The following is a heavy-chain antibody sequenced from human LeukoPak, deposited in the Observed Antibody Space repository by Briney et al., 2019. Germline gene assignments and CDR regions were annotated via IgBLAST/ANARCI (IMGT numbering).Heavy chain of an antibody. CDR3: ARMDSGWYYFDY. J-gene: IGHJ4*02. V-gene: IGHV1-46*01. CDR1: GYTFTSYY. D-gene: IGHD6-19*01. CDR2: INPSGGST. Sequence: ASVKVSCKASGYTFTSYYIQWVRQAPGQGLEWMGIINPSGGSTRNAQKFQGRITLTRDTSTSTVYMELSSLRSEDTAVYYCARMDSGWYYFDYWGQGTLVTVSS.